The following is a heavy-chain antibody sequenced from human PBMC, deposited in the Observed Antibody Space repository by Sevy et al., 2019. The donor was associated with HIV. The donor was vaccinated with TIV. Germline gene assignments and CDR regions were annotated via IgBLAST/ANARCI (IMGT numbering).Heavy chain of an antibody. Sequence: APVKVSCKASGYTFTSFGISWVRQAPGQGLEWVGWISVYNGKINYAQNFQGRVTMTTDTSTRTAYMELKSLRSDDTAVYYCARRGAFDFDTSGFLSPWGQGTLVTVSS. CDR3: ARRGAFDFDTSGFLSP. J-gene: IGHJ5*02. CDR2: ISVYNGKI. CDR1: GYTFTSFG. V-gene: IGHV1-18*01. D-gene: IGHD3-22*01.